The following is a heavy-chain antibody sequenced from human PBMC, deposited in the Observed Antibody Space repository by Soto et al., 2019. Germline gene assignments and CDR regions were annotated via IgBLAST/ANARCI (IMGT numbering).Heavy chain of an antibody. V-gene: IGHV4-39*01. Sequence: QLQLQESGPGLVKPSETLSLTCTVSGGSISSSSYYWGWIRQPPGKGLEWIGSIYYSGSTYYNPSLKSRVTISVDTSKNQFSLKLSSVTAADTAVYYCARPRSSGQLGSIMDVWGKGTTVTVSS. J-gene: IGHJ6*03. CDR3: ARPRSSGQLGSIMDV. CDR2: IYYSGST. CDR1: GGSISSSSYY. D-gene: IGHD6-13*01.